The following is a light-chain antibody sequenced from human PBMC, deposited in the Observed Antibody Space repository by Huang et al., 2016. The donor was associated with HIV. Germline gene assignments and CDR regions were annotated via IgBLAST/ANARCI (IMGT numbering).Light chain of an antibody. CDR3: QHYSNPPFT. Sequence: EIVLPQSPGTLSLSPGERATLSCRASQSVSSSDIAWYQQKPGQAPRLLVYGASSRATDIPDRYSDSGSGTDFTRTISRLEPEDFAVYYCQHYSNPPFTFGPGTKVDLK. CDR2: GAS. CDR1: QSVSSSD. V-gene: IGKV3-20*01. J-gene: IGKJ3*01.